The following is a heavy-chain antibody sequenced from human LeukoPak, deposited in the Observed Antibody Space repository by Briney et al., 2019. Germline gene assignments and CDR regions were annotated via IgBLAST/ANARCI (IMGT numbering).Heavy chain of an antibody. J-gene: IGHJ4*02. CDR3: AKVNGGSYYRFAVDY. CDR1: GFTFSSYA. V-gene: IGHV3-23*01. D-gene: IGHD1-26*01. CDR2: ISGSGGST. Sequence: GGSLRLSCAASGFTFSSYAMSWVRQAPGKGLEWVSAISGSGGSTYYADSVKGRFTISRDNSKNTLYLQMNSLRAEDTAVSYCAKVNGGSYYRFAVDYWGQGTLVTVSS.